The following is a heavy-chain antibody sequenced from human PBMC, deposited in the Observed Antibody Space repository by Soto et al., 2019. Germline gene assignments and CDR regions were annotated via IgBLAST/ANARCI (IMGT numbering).Heavy chain of an antibody. V-gene: IGHV1-69*06. J-gene: IGHJ4*02. CDR1: GGTFSSYA. Sequence: QVQLVQSGAEVKKPGSSVKVSCKASGGTFSSYAISWVRQAPGQGLEWMGGIIPIFGTANYAQKFEGRVTITADKSTSTAYMELSSLSSEDTAVYYGASGDYYDSSGYYYALDYWGQGTVVTFAS. CDR2: IIPIFGTA. CDR3: ASGDYYDSSGYYYALDY. D-gene: IGHD3-22*01.